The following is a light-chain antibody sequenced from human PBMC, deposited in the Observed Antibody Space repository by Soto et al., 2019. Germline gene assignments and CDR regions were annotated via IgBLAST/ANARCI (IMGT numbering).Light chain of an antibody. Sequence: QSVLTQPPSASGTPGQRVTISCSGSSSNIGSNTVNWYQQLPGTAPKRLIYSNNQRPSGVPDRFSGSKSGTSASLAISGLQSEDEADDYCAAGDDSLNGWVFGGGTKLTVL. CDR1: SSNIGSNT. V-gene: IGLV1-44*01. J-gene: IGLJ3*02. CDR2: SNN. CDR3: AAGDDSLNGWV.